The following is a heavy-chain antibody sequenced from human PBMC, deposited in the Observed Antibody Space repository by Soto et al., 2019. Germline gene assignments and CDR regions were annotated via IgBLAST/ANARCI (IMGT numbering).Heavy chain of an antibody. V-gene: IGHV3-23*01. J-gene: IGHJ6*02. Sequence: GGSLRLSCAASGFTFSSFAMSWVRQAPGKGLEWVSSISDSGGNTYFADSVKGRFTISRDNSKNTLYLQMNSLRAEDTAVYYCAKDPYILTLTIPRFYYYVMDVWGQGTTVTVSS. CDR2: ISDSGGNT. CDR3: AKDPYILTLTIPRFYYYVMDV. CDR1: GFTFSSFA. D-gene: IGHD2-21*01.